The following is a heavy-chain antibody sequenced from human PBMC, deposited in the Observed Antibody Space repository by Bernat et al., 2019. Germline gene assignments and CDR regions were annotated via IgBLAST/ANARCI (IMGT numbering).Heavy chain of an antibody. CDR1: GGSISSYY. J-gene: IGHJ3*02. V-gene: IGHV4-59*01. CDR3: AREAGGDAFDI. D-gene: IGHD3-16*01. CDR2: IYYSGST. Sequence: VQLQESGPGLVKPSETLSLTCTVSGGSISSYYWSWIRQPPGKGLEWIGYIYYSGSTNYNPSLKSRVTISVDTSKNQFSLKLSSVTAADTAVYYCAREAGGDAFDIWGQGTMVTVSS.